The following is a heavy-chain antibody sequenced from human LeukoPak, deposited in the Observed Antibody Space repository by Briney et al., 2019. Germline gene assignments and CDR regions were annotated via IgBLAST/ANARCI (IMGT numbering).Heavy chain of an antibody. CDR2: IYYSGST. J-gene: IGHJ4*02. CDR3: AREGDYVWGNYRYPFLDY. Sequence: SETLSLTCAVSGGSISSSNWWSWVRQPPGKGLEWIGEIYYSGSTNYNPSLKSRVTISVDKSKNQFSLKLRSVTAADTVVYYCAREGDYVWGNYRYPFLDYWGQGTLVTVSS. CDR1: GGSISSSNW. V-gene: IGHV4-4*02. D-gene: IGHD3-16*02.